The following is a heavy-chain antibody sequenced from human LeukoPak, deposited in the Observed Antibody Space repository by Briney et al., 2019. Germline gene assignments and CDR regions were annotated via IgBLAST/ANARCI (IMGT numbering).Heavy chain of an antibody. Sequence: SETLSLTCTVSGGSISSSSYYWGWIRQPPGKGLEWIGSIYYSGSTYYNPSLKSRVTISVDTSKHQFSLKLSSVTAADTAVYYCARGGGAFLQGWFDPWGQGTLVTVSS. CDR2: IYYSGST. CDR3: ARGGGAFLQGWFDP. CDR1: GGSISSSSYY. V-gene: IGHV4-39*07. D-gene: IGHD1-26*01. J-gene: IGHJ5*02.